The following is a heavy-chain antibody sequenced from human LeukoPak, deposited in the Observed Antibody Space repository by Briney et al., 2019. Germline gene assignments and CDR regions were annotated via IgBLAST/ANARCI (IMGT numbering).Heavy chain of an antibody. V-gene: IGHV4-59*08. D-gene: IGHD6-19*01. J-gene: IGHJ4*02. CDR3: ARRSCGWSFDY. CDR1: GGSISGYY. Sequence: SETLSLTCIVSGGSISGYYWSWIRQPPGKGLEWIGYIYNSGSTNYNPSLKSRVTISVDASKNQFSLKLSSVTAADTAVYYCARRSCGWSFDYWGQGTLVTVSS. CDR2: IYNSGST.